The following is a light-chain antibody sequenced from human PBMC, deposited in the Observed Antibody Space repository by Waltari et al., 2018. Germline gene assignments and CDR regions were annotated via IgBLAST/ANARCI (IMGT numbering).Light chain of an antibody. CDR2: EST. V-gene: IGLV2-23*01. CDR1: SSAVGPYNL. Sequence: QSALTQPASVSGSPGQSITTPCTGTSSAVGPYNLVSWYQLHPGKAPKLIIYESTKRPSGVSSRFSGSKSGNTASLTISGLQAEDEADYYCCSFAGSSPHVVFGGGTKLTVL. J-gene: IGLJ2*01. CDR3: CSFAGSSPHVV.